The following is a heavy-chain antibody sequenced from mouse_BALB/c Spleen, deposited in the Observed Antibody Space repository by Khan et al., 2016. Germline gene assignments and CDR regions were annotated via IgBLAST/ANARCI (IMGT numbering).Heavy chain of an antibody. J-gene: IGHJ2*01. Sequence: VQLQQSGPGLVKPSQSLSLTCTVTGYSITSDYAWNWIRQFPGNKLEWMGYISYSGSTSYNPSLKSRISITRDTSKNQFFLQLNSVTTEDTATYYCARRGNYFDYWGQGTTLTVSS. CDR2: ISYSGST. CDR3: ARRGNYFDY. D-gene: IGHD1-1*02. V-gene: IGHV3-2*02. CDR1: GYSITSDYA.